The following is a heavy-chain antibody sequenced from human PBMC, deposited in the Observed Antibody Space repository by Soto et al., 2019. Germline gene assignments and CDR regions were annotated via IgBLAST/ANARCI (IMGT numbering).Heavy chain of an antibody. D-gene: IGHD6-19*01. CDR3: ARHVRVLSSGWNHFDD. J-gene: IGHJ4*02. CDR2: IYYSGNT. CDR1: GGSISSTSYY. V-gene: IGHV4-39*01. Sequence: SETLSLTCTVSGGSISSTSYYWGWIRQPPGKGLEWIGSIYYSGNTYYSPSLKSRITISVDTAKNLFSLKLSSLTAADTAIYYCARHVRVLSSGWNHFDDWGQGTQVTVSS.